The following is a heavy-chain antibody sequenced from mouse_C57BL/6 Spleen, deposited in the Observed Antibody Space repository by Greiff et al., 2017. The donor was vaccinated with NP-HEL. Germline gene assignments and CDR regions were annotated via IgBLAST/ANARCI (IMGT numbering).Heavy chain of an antibody. J-gene: IGHJ3*01. CDR2: ISDGGSYT. Sequence: EVKLMESGGGLVKPGGSLKLSCAASGFTFSSYAMSWVRQTPEKRLEWVATISDGGSYTYYPDNVQGRFTISRDNAKNNLYLQMSHLKSEDTAMYYCARDRLYGSSSLWFAYWGQGTLVTVSA. CDR3: ARDRLYGSSSLWFAY. CDR1: GFTFSSYA. D-gene: IGHD1-1*01. V-gene: IGHV5-4*01.